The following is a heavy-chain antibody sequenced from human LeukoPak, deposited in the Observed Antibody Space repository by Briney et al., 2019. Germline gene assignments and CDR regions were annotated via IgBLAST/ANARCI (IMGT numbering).Heavy chain of an antibody. Sequence: GGSLGLSCAASGFTFDDYAMHWVRQAPGKGLEWVSGISWNSGSIGYADSVKGRFTISRDNAKNSLYLQMNSLRAEDTALYYCAKDMGMNYYDSSGYYSHAFDIWGQGTMVTVSS. CDR2: ISWNSGSI. J-gene: IGHJ3*02. CDR3: AKDMGMNYYDSSGYYSHAFDI. D-gene: IGHD3-22*01. V-gene: IGHV3-9*01. CDR1: GFTFDDYA.